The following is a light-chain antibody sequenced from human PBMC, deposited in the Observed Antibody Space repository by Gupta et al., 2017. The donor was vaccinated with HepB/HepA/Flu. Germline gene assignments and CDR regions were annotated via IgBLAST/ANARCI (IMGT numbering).Light chain of an antibody. CDR1: QSVSSY. CDR3: QQRST. J-gene: IGKJ3*01. V-gene: IGKV3-11*01. Sequence: EIVLTPSPATLSLSPGERATLSCRASQSVSSYLAWYQHKPGQAPRLLIYDASNRATGIPARFSGSGSGTDFTLTISSLEPEDFAVYYCQQRSTFGPGTKVDIK. CDR2: DAS.